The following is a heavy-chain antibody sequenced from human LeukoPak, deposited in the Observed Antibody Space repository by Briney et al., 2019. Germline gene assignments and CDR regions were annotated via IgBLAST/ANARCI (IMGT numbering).Heavy chain of an antibody. CDR1: GYTFTGYY. CDR2: INPNSGDT. D-gene: IGHD5-12*01. V-gene: IGHV1-2*02. Sequence: ASVKVSCKASGYTFTGYYMHRVRQAPGQGVELMGWINPNSGDTNYAQKFQGRVTMTRDTSIRTAYMELSGLRSDDTAVYYCAKNPYEYYFDYWGQGTLVTVSS. J-gene: IGHJ4*02. CDR3: AKNPYEYYFDY.